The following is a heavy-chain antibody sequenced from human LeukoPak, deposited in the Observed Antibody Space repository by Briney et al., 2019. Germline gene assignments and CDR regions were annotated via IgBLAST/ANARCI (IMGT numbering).Heavy chain of an antibody. J-gene: IGHJ4*02. D-gene: IGHD3-22*01. CDR1: GGSISSGGYY. Sequence: SETLSLTCTVSGGSISSGGYYWSWIRQHPGKGLEWIGYIYYSGSTYYNPSLKSRVTISVDTSKNQFSLKLSSVTAADTAVYYCARAYDDTGYYQTSYFDYWGQGTLVTVSS. CDR2: IYYSGST. V-gene: IGHV4-31*03. CDR3: ARAYDDTGYYQTSYFDY.